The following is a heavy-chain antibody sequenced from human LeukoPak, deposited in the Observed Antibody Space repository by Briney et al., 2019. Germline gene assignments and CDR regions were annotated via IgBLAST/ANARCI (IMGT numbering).Heavy chain of an antibody. V-gene: IGHV3-21*01. CDR1: GFTFSSYS. Sequence: PGGSLRLSCAASGFTFSSYSMNWVRQAPGKGLEWVSSISSSSSYIYYADSVKGRFTISRDNAKNSLYLQMNSLRAEDTAVYYCARPSLTYCDFFDYWGQGTLVTVSS. D-gene: IGHD3-3*01. CDR3: ARPSLTYCDFFDY. J-gene: IGHJ4*02. CDR2: ISSSSSYI.